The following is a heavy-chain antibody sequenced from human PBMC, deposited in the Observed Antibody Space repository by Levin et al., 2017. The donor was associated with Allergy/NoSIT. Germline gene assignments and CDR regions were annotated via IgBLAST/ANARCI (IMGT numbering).Heavy chain of an antibody. V-gene: IGHV1-2*02. CDR1: GYTFTGYY. J-gene: IGHJ6*02. Sequence: ASVKVSCKASGYTFTGYYIHWVRQAPGQGLEWMGWINPNSGDTKYAQKFQGRVTMTRDTSISTAYMELSSLRSEDTAVYYCARSDRYDILTGYYYGMDVWGQGTTVTVSS. CDR2: INPNSGDT. D-gene: IGHD3-9*01. CDR3: ARSDRYDILTGYYYGMDV.